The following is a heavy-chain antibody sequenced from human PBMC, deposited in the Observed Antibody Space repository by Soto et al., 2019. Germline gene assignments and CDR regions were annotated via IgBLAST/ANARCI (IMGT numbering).Heavy chain of an antibody. V-gene: IGHV4-31*03. CDR1: GGSISSGGYY. J-gene: IGHJ4*02. CDR3: ARGSKGSYGYQFDY. D-gene: IGHD5-18*01. Sequence: SETLSLTCTVSGGSISSGGYYWSWIRQHPGKGLEWIGYIYYSGSTYYNPSLKSRVTISVDTSKNQFSLKLSSVTSADTAVYYCARGSKGSYGYQFDYWGQGTLVTVSS. CDR2: IYYSGST.